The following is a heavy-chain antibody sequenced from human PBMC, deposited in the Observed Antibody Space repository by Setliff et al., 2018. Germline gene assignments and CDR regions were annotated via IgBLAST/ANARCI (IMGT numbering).Heavy chain of an antibody. V-gene: IGHV4-61*09. CDR3: AGVDVLTASPF. CDR1: GGSISSGTFY. D-gene: IGHD3-9*01. Sequence: PSETLSLTCTVSGGSISSGTFYWTWLRQPAGKGLEWIGHIYSSGNINYNPSLVSRVTISIGTSITTAYLDLSRLTSDDTASYYCAGVDVLTASPFWGLGTRVTVSS. J-gene: IGHJ4*02. CDR2: IYSSGNI.